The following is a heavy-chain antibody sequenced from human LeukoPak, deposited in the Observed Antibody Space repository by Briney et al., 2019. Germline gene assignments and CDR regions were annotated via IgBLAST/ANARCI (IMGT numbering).Heavy chain of an antibody. V-gene: IGHV3-73*01. CDR3: TRHVGELLWFGESYRFDP. CDR2: IRSKANSYAT. D-gene: IGHD3-10*01. J-gene: IGHJ5*02. Sequence: GGSLRLSCAASGFTFSGSAMHWVRQASGKGLEWVGRIRSKANSYATAYAASVKGRFTISRDDSKNTAYLQMNSLKTEDTAVYYCTRHVGELLWFGESYRFDPWGQGTLVTVSS. CDR1: GFTFSGSA.